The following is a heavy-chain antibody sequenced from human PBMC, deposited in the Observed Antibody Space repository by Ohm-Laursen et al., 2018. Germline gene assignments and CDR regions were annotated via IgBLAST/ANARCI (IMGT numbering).Heavy chain of an antibody. D-gene: IGHD3-10*01. J-gene: IGHJ6*02. Sequence: TLSLTCTVYGGSFRDYYWSWIRQPPGQGLEWIGEINHSGTTPYNPSLKSRVTISLETSKNQFSLKGNSVTAADTAIYYCARGGGARATSDYYHGMDVWGQGTTVTVSS. CDR1: GGSFRDYY. V-gene: IGHV4-34*01. CDR2: INHSGTT. CDR3: ARGGGARATSDYYHGMDV.